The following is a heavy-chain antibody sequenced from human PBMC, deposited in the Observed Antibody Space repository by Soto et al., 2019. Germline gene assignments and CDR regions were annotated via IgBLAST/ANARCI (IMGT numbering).Heavy chain of an antibody. J-gene: IGHJ6*02. V-gene: IGHV4-4*07. CDR1: GGSISSYY. CDR3: AGDMIEAPRGEVSMDV. D-gene: IGHD3-22*01. Sequence: SETLSLTCTVSGGSISSYYWSWIRQPAGKGLEWIGRIYTSGSTNYNPSLKSRVTMSVDTVKNQFSLKLSSVTAADTAVYYCAGDMIEAPRGEVSMDVWGQGATVTVSS. CDR2: IYTSGST.